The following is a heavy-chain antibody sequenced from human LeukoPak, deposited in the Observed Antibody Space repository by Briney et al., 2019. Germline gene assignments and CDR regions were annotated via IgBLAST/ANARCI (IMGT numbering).Heavy chain of an antibody. CDR3: ARALNYYDSSGYYYVGAFDI. D-gene: IGHD3-22*01. J-gene: IGHJ3*02. CDR1: GGTFSSYA. CDR2: MNPNSGNT. Sequence: ASVKVSCKASGGTFSSYAISWVRQAPGQGLEWMGWMNPNSGNTGYAQKFQGRVTMTRNTSISTAYMELSSLRSEDTAVYYCARALNYYDSSGYYYVGAFDIWGQGTMVTVSS. V-gene: IGHV1-8*02.